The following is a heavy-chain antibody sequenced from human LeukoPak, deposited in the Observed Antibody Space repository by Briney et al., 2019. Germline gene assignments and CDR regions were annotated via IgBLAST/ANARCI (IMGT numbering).Heavy chain of an antibody. D-gene: IGHD2-2*02. Sequence: GGSLGLSCAVSGFTFSTYSIHWVRQAPGKGLEWVAFIRYDGSNKYYADSVKGRFTISRDNSKNTLYLQMNSLRVEDTAVYYCAKEDCSSTSCYKELYYFDYWGQGTLVTVSS. CDR1: GFTFSTYS. CDR2: IRYDGSNK. CDR3: AKEDCSSTSCYKELYYFDY. J-gene: IGHJ4*02. V-gene: IGHV3-30*02.